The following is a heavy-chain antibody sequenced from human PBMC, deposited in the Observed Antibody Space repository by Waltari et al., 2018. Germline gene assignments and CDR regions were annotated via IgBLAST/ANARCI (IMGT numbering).Heavy chain of an antibody. CDR2: IYYSGST. CDR1: GGSISSHY. V-gene: IGHV4-59*11. Sequence: QVQLQESGPGLVKPSETLSLTCTVSGGSISSHYWSWIRQPPGKGLEWIGYIYYSGSTNYNPSLKSRVTISVDTSKNQFSLKLSSVTAADTAVYYCARDIIAARPSDYWGQGTLVTVSS. D-gene: IGHD6-6*01. J-gene: IGHJ4*02. CDR3: ARDIIAARPSDY.